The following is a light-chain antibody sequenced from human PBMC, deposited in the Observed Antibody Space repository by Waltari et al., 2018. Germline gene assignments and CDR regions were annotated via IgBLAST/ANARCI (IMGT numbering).Light chain of an antibody. CDR3: SSYSSSSTLAVV. V-gene: IGLV2-14*03. Sequence: QSALTQPASVSGSPGQSITISCTGTSSDVGSYQYVSWYQQHPGKAPKLIMYDVSDRPSGVSDRFSGSKSVNTASLTISGLQAEDEGYYYCSSYSSSSTLAVVFGGGTKLTVL. J-gene: IGLJ3*02. CDR2: DVS. CDR1: SSDVGSYQY.